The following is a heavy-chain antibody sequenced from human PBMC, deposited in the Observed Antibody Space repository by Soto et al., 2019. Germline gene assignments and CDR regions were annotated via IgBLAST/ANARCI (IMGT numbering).Heavy chain of an antibody. Sequence: ASVKVSCKASGYTFTSYDINWVRQATGQGLEWMGWMNPNSGNTGYAQKFQGRVTMTRNTSISTAYMELSSLRSEDTAVYYCARPGRDDYFRDYHGMDVWGQGTTVTVSS. V-gene: IGHV1-8*01. D-gene: IGHD4-17*01. J-gene: IGHJ6*02. CDR1: GYTFTSYD. CDR3: ARPGRDDYFRDYHGMDV. CDR2: MNPNSGNT.